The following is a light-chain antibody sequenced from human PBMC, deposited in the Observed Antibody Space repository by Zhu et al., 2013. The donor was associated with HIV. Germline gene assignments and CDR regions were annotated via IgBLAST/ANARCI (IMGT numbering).Light chain of an antibody. Sequence: ETVLTQSPATLSLSPGERATLSCRASQSVGNYLAWYQQKVGQAPRLLIYDVSNRATDIPARFSGGGSETDFTLTISSLEPEDFAVYYCHQYGNSPRTFGQGTKMEIK. CDR1: QSVGNY. CDR3: HQYGNSPRT. CDR2: DVS. J-gene: IGKJ1*01. V-gene: IGKV3-11*01.